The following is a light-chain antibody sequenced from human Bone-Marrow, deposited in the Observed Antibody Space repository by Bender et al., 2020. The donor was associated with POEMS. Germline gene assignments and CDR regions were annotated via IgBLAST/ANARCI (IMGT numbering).Light chain of an antibody. V-gene: IGLV6-57*02. CDR3: QSYDTSNHWV. Sequence: NFLLSQPHSVSESPGKTVIISCTGSSGSIASNYVQWYQQRPGSAPTAVIYEDDQRPSGVPDRFSGSIDISSNSASLTISGLKTEDEADYYCQSYDTSNHWVFGGGTKLTVL. CDR1: SGSIASNY. J-gene: IGLJ3*02. CDR2: EDD.